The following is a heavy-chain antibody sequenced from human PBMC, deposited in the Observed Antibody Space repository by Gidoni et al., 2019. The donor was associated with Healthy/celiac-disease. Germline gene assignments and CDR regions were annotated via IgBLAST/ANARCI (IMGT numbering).Heavy chain of an antibody. CDR3: ARENVVVTAIFY. J-gene: IGHJ4*02. CDR1: GGSISSSSYY. CDR2: IYYSGST. V-gene: IGHV4-39*07. D-gene: IGHD2-21*02. Sequence: QLQLQESGPGLVKPSETLSLTCTVSGGSISSSSYYWGWIRQPPGKGLEWIGSIYYSGSTYYNPSLKSRVTISVDTSKNQFSLKLSSVTAADTAVYYCARENVVVTAIFYWGQGTLVTVSS.